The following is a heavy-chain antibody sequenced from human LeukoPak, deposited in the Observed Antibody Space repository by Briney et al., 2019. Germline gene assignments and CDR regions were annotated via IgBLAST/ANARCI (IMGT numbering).Heavy chain of an antibody. CDR3: ARLIPYYYDSSGYLGGYFDY. J-gene: IGHJ4*02. D-gene: IGHD3-22*01. CDR1: GYSFTSYW. CDR2: IYPGDSDT. V-gene: IGHV5-51*01. Sequence: GESLKISCKGSGYSFTSYWIGWVRQMPGKGLEWMGIIYPGDSDTRYSPSFQGQVTISADKSISTAYLQWSSLKASDTAMYYCARLIPYYYDSSGYLGGYFDYWGQGTLVTVSS.